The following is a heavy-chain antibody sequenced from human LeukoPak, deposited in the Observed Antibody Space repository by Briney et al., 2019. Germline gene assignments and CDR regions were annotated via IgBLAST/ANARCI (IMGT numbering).Heavy chain of an antibody. D-gene: IGHD6-19*01. V-gene: IGHV3-21*01. Sequence: GGSLRLSCVASGFTFSTYSMSWVRQAPGKGLEWVSSISSSSSYISYADSMKGRFTISRDNAKNSLYLQMNSLRAEDTAVYYCARDAADLAVAFDYWGQGTLVTVSS. CDR1: GFTFSTYS. CDR2: ISSSSSYI. CDR3: ARDAADLAVAFDY. J-gene: IGHJ4*02.